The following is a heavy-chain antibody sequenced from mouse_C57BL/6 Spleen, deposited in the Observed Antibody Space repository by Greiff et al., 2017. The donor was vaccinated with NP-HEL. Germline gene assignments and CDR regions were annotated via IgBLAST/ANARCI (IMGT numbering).Heavy chain of an antibody. CDR2: INYDGSST. V-gene: IGHV5-16*01. CDR3: ENDNCARDAMDD. Sequence: DVKLVESEGGLVQPGSSMKLSCTASGFTFSDYYMAWVRQVPEQGLEWVANINYDGSSTYYLDSFKSRFIISRDTAKNILYLQMSSLTSEDTATDDGENDNCARDAMDDWGKGTTVTVSS. J-gene: IGHJ4*01. D-gene: IGHD1-3*01. CDR1: GFTFSDYY.